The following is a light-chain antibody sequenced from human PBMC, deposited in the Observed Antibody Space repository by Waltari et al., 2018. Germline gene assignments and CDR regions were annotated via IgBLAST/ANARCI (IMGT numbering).Light chain of an antibody. CDR1: SSDVGSYDL. J-gene: IGLJ1*01. CDR2: EVS. V-gene: IGLV2-23*02. CDR3: CSYVGRSTFLYV. Sequence: QSALTQPASVSGSPGQSITISCTGSSSDVGSYDLVSWYQQRPVKAPTLMIYEVSKRPSGVSNRFSCAKSGNAASLTISGLQGEDEADYYCCSYVGRSTFLYVFGIGTKVTVL.